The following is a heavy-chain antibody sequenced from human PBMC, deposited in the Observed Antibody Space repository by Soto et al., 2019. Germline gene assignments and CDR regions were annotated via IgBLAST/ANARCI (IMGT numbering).Heavy chain of an antibody. CDR1: GGSISSGGYY. CDR2: IYYSGST. J-gene: IGHJ4*02. CDR3: ARGVTASHFDY. D-gene: IGHD2-21*01. V-gene: IGHV4-31*01. Sequence: TLSLTCTVSGGSISSGGYYWSWMRQHPGKGLEWIGYIYYSGSTYYNPSLTSQVTISVDTSKNQVSLKLSSVTAADTAVYYCARGVTASHFDYWGQGTLVTVSS.